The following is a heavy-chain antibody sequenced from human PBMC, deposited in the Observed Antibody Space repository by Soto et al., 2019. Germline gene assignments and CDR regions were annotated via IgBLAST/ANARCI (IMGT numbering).Heavy chain of an antibody. Sequence: EQLVESGGTLVQPGGSLRLSCITSGFTFRNHWMHWVRQAPGLGLEGVSRISTDGSFTTYADSVKGRFTISRDNAKNTVYLQMNSLRAEDTALYYCGRPRSKSSSGFDLWGQGTMVTVSS. V-gene: IGHV3-74*03. CDR2: ISTDGSFT. CDR1: GFTFRNHW. J-gene: IGHJ3*01. D-gene: IGHD2-2*01. CDR3: GRPRSKSSSGFDL.